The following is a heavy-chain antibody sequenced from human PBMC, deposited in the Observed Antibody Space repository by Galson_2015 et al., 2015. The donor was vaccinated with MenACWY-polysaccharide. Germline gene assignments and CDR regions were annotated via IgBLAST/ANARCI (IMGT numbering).Heavy chain of an antibody. V-gene: IGHV1-8*01. CDR2: MNPNSGNT. CDR3: ARGRGYCSSTSRLLAAICDWFDP. Sequence: SVKVSCKASGYTFTSYDINWVRQATGQGLEWMGWMNPNSGNTGYAQKFQGRVTMTRNTSISTAYMELSSLRSEDTAVYYCARGRGYCSSTSRLLAAICDWFDPWGQATLVPVSS. J-gene: IGHJ5*02. D-gene: IGHD2-2*01. CDR1: GYTFTSYD.